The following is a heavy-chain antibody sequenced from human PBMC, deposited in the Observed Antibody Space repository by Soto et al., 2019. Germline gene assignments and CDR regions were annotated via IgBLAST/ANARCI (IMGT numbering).Heavy chain of an antibody. J-gene: IGHJ6*02. V-gene: IGHV1-18*01. D-gene: IGHD2-2*01. Sequence: QVQLVQSGAEVKKPGASVKVSCKASGYTFTSYGISWVRQAPGQGLEWMGWMSPYRGNTNDAQKHEGRVTMNTDTSTGTAYLQTRSRRSDGRAVYYCARKWLQELVVAAGIYHRYRIDVWGHGAT. CDR2: MSPYRGNT. CDR3: ARKWLQELVVAAGIYHRYRIDV. CDR1: GYTFTSYG.